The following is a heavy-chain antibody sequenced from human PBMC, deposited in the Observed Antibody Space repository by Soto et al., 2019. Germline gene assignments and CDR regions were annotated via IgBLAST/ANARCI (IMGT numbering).Heavy chain of an antibody. V-gene: IGHV3-48*01. Sequence: GGSLRLSCAAAGFTFSSYSMNWVRQAPGKGLEWVSYISSSSSTIYYADSVKGRFTISRDNAKNSLYLQMNSLRAEDTAVYYCAREIYDSSGYYAPFDYWGQGTLVTVSS. D-gene: IGHD3-22*01. CDR2: ISSSSSTI. CDR3: AREIYDSSGYYAPFDY. J-gene: IGHJ4*02. CDR1: GFTFSSYS.